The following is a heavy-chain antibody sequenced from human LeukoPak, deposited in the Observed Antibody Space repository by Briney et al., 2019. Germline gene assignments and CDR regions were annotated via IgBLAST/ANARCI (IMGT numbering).Heavy chain of an antibody. CDR2: ISAYNGNT. CDR1: GYTFTSYG. V-gene: IGHV1-18*01. D-gene: IGHD3-3*01. Sequence: ASVKVSCKASGYTFTSYGISWVRQAPGQGLEWMGWISAYNGNTNYAQKLQGRVTMTTDTSTSTAYMELRSLRSDDTAVYCCARDLQYYDFWSGYYIGYYFDYWGQGTLVTVSS. J-gene: IGHJ4*02. CDR3: ARDLQYYDFWSGYYIGYYFDY.